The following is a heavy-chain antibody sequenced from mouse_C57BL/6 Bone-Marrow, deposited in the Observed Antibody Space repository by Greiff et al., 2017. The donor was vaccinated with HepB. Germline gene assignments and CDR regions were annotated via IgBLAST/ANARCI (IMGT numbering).Heavy chain of an antibody. Sequence: QVQLQQPGAELVRPGTSVKLSCKASGYTFTSYWMHWVKQRPGQGLEWIGVIDPSDSYTNYNQKFKGKATLTVDTSSSTAYMQRSSLTSEDSAVYYCARGMEFFSEGGQGTTLTVSS. D-gene: IGHD2-3*01. V-gene: IGHV1-59*01. CDR2: IDPSDSYT. CDR3: ARGMEFFSE. CDR1: GYTFTSYW. J-gene: IGHJ2*01.